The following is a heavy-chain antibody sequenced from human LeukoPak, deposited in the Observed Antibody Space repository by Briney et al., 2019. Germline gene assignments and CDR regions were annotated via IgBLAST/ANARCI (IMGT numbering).Heavy chain of an antibody. Sequence: ASVKVSCKTSGYTFATYSINWVRQAPGQGLEWMGWISGYSGSTNYAQKLQGRVTMTTDTSTTTAYMELRSLKSDDTAVYYCASGHSSGRDYYFDTWGRGTLVTVSS. CDR1: GYTFATYS. J-gene: IGHJ4*02. V-gene: IGHV1-18*01. CDR3: ASGHSSGRDYYFDT. D-gene: IGHD6-19*01. CDR2: ISGYSGST.